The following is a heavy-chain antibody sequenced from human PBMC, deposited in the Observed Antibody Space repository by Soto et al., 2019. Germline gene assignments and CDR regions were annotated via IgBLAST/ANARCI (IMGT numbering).Heavy chain of an antibody. V-gene: IGHV1-58*01. CDR3: AAGAAMVSYYYGMDV. J-gene: IGHJ6*02. Sequence: GASVKVSCKASGFTFTSSAVQWVRQARGQRLEWKGWIVVGSGNTNYAQKFQERVTITRDMSTSTAYMELSSLRPEDTAVYYCAAGAAMVSYYYGMDVWGQGTTVTVSS. D-gene: IGHD5-18*01. CDR2: IVVGSGNT. CDR1: GFTFTSSA.